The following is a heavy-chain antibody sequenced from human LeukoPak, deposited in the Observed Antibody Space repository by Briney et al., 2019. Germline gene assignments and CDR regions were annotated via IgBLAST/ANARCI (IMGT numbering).Heavy chain of an antibody. CDR2: IYYSGST. D-gene: IGHD3-22*01. Sequence: SETLSLPCTVSGGSISSYYWSWIRQPPGKGLECIGYIYYSGSTNYNPSLKSRVTISVETSKNQFSLKLSSVTAADTAVYYCARVTGYMIEDYFDYWGQGTLVTVSS. CDR3: ARVTGYMIEDYFDY. CDR1: GGSISSYY. J-gene: IGHJ4*02. V-gene: IGHV4-59*01.